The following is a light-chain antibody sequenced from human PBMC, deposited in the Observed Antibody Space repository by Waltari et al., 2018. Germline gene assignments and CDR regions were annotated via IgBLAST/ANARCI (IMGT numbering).Light chain of an antibody. Sequence: ETVMTHSPATLSVYPGERAPLSCRARQRVKNNLAWYQQKGGQAPRLLLLDASTRATGISARFSGSGYGTEFTLTISSLQSEDFAVYYCQQYDNWPLTFGQGTRLDIK. CDR3: QQYDNWPLT. CDR1: QRVKNN. V-gene: IGKV3-15*01. J-gene: IGKJ5*01. CDR2: DAS.